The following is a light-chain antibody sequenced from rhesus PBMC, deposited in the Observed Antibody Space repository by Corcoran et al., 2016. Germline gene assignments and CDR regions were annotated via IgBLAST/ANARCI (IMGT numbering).Light chain of an antibody. V-gene: IGKV1-16*01. CDR1: QRISSW. J-gene: IGKJ4*01. CDR2: KAS. CDR3: RQYNSAPPT. Sequence: DIQMTQSPSSLSASVGDKVTITCQASQRISSWLAWSQQTPGKAPKPLFYKASSLESGVPSRFSGSGSWTDFTLTISSLQPGDFATYYCRQYNSAPPTFGGGTKVGLK.